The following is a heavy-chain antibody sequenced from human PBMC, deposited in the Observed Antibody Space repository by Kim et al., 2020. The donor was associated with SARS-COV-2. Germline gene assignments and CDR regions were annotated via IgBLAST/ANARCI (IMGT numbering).Heavy chain of an antibody. Sequence: SETLSLTCTVSGGSISSSSYYWGWIRQPPGKGLEWIGSIYYSGSTYYNPSLKSRVTISVDTSKNQFSLKLSSVTAADTAVYYCARPPGRIYGSGRQDAFDIWGQGTMVTVSS. CDR2: IYYSGST. J-gene: IGHJ3*02. D-gene: IGHD3-10*01. CDR1: GGSISSSSYY. CDR3: ARPPGRIYGSGRQDAFDI. V-gene: IGHV4-39*01.